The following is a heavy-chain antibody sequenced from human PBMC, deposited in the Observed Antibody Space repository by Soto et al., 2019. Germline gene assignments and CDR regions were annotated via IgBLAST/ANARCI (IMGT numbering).Heavy chain of an antibody. CDR3: ARGGRKKSSSSYYYYYYMDV. V-gene: IGHV4-59*01. D-gene: IGHD6-6*01. CDR1: GGSISSYY. CDR2: IYYSGST. Sequence: ETLSLTCTVSGGSISSYYWSWIRQPPGKGLEWIGYIYYSGSTNYNPSLKSRVTISVDTSKNQFSLKLSSVTAADTAVYYCARGGRKKSSSSYYYYYYMDVWGKGTTVTVSS. J-gene: IGHJ6*03.